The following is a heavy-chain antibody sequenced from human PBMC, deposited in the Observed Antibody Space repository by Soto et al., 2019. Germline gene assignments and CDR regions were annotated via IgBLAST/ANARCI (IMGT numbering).Heavy chain of an antibody. CDR1: WYTFTGYY. CDR3: ARARYCSSTSCPNWFDP. Sequence: GASVKVSCKAFWYTFTGYYFHWVRQAPGQRLEWMGWINPNSGGTNYAQKFQGWVTMTRDTSISTAYMELSRLRSDDTAVYYCARARYCSSTSCPNWFDPWGQGTLVTVSS. J-gene: IGHJ5*02. CDR2: INPNSGGT. V-gene: IGHV1-2*04. D-gene: IGHD2-2*01.